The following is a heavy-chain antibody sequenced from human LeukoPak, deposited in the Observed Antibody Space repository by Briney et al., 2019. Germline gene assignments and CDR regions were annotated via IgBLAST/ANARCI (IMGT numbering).Heavy chain of an antibody. Sequence: ASVKVSCEASGYTFTGYYMHWVRQAPGQGLEWMGRINPNSGGTNYAQKFQGRVTMTRDTSISTAYMELSRLRSDDTAVYYCARAPIAVAGAPFDYWGQGTLVTVSS. CDR1: GYTFTGYY. CDR3: ARAPIAVAGAPFDY. J-gene: IGHJ4*02. CDR2: INPNSGGT. D-gene: IGHD6-19*01. V-gene: IGHV1-2*06.